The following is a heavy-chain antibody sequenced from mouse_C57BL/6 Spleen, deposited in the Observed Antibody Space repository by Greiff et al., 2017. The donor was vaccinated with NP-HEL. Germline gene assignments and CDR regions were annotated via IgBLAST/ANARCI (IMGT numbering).Heavy chain of an antibody. CDR3: ARRGGTGYFDY. CDR2: IYPGDGDT. CDR1: GYAFSSSW. J-gene: IGHJ2*01. D-gene: IGHD3-3*01. V-gene: IGHV1-82*01. Sequence: VKLVESGPELVKPGASVKISCKASGYAFSSSWMNWVKQRPGKGLEWIGRIYPGDGDTNYNGKFKGKATLTADKSSSTAYMQLSSLTSEDSAVYFCARRGGTGYFDYWGQGTTLTVSS.